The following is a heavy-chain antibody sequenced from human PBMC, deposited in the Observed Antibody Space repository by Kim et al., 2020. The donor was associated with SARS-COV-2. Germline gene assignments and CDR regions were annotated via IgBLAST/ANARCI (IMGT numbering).Heavy chain of an antibody. D-gene: IGHD5-18*01. CDR2: ST. Sequence: STSSTPSTKSRVPLSVDTSKNQFSPKLSSVTAADTAVYYCATSTAMKFDYWGQGTLVTVSS. CDR3: ATSTAMKFDY. J-gene: IGHJ4*02. V-gene: IGHV4-39*01.